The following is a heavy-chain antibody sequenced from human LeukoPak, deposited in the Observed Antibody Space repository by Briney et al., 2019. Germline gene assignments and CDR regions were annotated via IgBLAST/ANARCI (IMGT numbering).Heavy chain of an antibody. CDR3: ARRTTITMVRGVTKGWFDP. CDR1: GGSFSGYY. Sequence: SETLSLTCAVYGGSFSGYYWSWIRQPPGKGLEWIGEINHSGSTNYNPSLKSRVTISVDTSKNQFSLKLSSVTAADTAVYYCARRTTITMVRGVTKGWFDPWGQGTLVTVSS. V-gene: IGHV4-34*01. J-gene: IGHJ5*02. CDR2: INHSGST. D-gene: IGHD3-10*01.